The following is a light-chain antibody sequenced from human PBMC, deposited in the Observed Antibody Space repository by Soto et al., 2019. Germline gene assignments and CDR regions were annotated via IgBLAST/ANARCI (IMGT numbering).Light chain of an antibody. V-gene: IGLV1-40*01. Sequence: QSVLTQPPSVSGAPGQRVTISCTGSSSNIGAGYDVHWYQQLPGTAPKLLIYGNSSRPSGVPDRFSGSKSGTSASLAITGLQAEDEADYYCQSYDSSLSVLVFGTGTKLTVL. CDR2: GNS. CDR1: SSNIGAGYD. J-gene: IGLJ1*01. CDR3: QSYDSSLSVLV.